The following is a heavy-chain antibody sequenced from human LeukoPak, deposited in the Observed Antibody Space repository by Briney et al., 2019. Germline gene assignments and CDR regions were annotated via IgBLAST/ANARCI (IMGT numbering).Heavy chain of an antibody. CDR3: AKDTTYSGSQRYYFDY. D-gene: IGHD1-26*01. Sequence: GGSLRLSCAASGFTFSSYAMSWVRQAPGKGLEWVSAISGSGGSTYYADSAKGRFTISRDNSKNTLYLQMNSLRAEDTAVYYCAKDTTYSGSQRYYFDYWGQGTLVTVSS. CDR2: ISGSGGST. J-gene: IGHJ4*02. V-gene: IGHV3-23*01. CDR1: GFTFSSYA.